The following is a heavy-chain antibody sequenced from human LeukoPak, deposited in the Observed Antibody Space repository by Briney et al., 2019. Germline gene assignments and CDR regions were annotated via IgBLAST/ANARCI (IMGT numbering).Heavy chain of an antibody. J-gene: IGHJ3*01. CDR3: ARSFLMSLGELLSGGFDV. V-gene: IGHV3-7*01. CDR2: IQHDGSDQ. CDR1: GFTFSSYW. D-gene: IGHD3-10*01. Sequence: GGSLRLSCAASGFTFSSYWMSWLRQAPGRGLEWVANIQHDGSDQYYEDSVKGRFTISRDNAKDSLFLQMNSLRAEDTAVYFCARSFLMSLGELLSGGFDVWGQGAMVTVSS.